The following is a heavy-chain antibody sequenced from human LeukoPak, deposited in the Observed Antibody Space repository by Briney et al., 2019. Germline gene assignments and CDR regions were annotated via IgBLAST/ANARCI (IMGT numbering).Heavy chain of an antibody. V-gene: IGHV1-2*02. CDR2: INPNSGGT. CDR3: ARDRADYYDSSGYYRFDY. CDR1: GYTFTGYY. D-gene: IGHD3-22*01. Sequence: ASVKVSCKASGYTFTGYYMHWVRQAPGQGLEWMGWINPNSGGTNYAQKFHGRVTMTRDTSISTAYMELSRLRSDDTAVYYCARDRADYYDSSGYYRFDYWGQGTLVTVSS. J-gene: IGHJ4*02.